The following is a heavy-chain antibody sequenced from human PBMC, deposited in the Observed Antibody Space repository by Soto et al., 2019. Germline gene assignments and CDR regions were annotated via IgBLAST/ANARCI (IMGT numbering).Heavy chain of an antibody. J-gene: IGHJ4*02. V-gene: IGHV2-5*02. CDR3: AHSVAPGIFDS. Sequence: QITLKEAGPPLVKPTQTLTLTCSFSGFSLITSGVGVGWIRQPPGKALEWLALIYWDDDTGYSTSLRNRRTITTDTSRDQVVVTMTSMGPADTATDYCAHSVAPGIFDSWGRGTLVTVSA. CDR1: GFSLITSGVG. D-gene: IGHD2-15*01. CDR2: IYWDDDT.